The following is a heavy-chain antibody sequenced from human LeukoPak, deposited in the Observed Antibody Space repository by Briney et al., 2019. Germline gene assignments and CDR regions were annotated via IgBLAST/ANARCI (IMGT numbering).Heavy chain of an antibody. Sequence: PGGSLRLSCAASGFTFSSYGMHWVRQAPGKGLEWVAVISYDGSNKYYADSVKGRFTISRDNSKNTLYLQMNSLRAEDTAVYYCARAYCSGGSCYSSLYYYYGMDVWGQGTTVTVSS. CDR2: ISYDGSNK. CDR3: ARAYCSGGSCYSSLYYYYGMDV. V-gene: IGHV3-30*19. CDR1: GFTFSSYG. J-gene: IGHJ6*02. D-gene: IGHD2-15*01.